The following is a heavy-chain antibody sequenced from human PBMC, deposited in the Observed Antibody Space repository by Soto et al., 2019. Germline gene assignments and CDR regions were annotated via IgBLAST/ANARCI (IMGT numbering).Heavy chain of an antibody. J-gene: IGHJ4*02. V-gene: IGHV3-23*01. D-gene: IGHD6-6*01. CDR2: ISGSGGST. Sequence: GGSLRLSCAASGFTFSSYAMSWVRQAPGKGLEWVSAISGSGGSTYYADSVKGRFTISRDNSKNTPYLQMNSLRAEDTAVYYCAKDPSFSSSSDYWGQGTLVTVSS. CDR1: GFTFSSYA. CDR3: AKDPSFSSSSDY.